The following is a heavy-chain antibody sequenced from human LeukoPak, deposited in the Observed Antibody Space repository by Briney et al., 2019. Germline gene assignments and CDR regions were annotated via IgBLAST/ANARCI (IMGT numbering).Heavy chain of an antibody. V-gene: IGHV3-21*01. CDR1: GFTSSR. J-gene: IGHJ3*02. Sequence: GGSLRLSCAAPGFTSSRMNWVRQAPGKGLEWVSSISSSSSYIYYADSVKGRFTISRDNAKNSLYLQMNSLRAEDTALYYCARSIVVPAAISGAFDIWGQGTIVTVSS. CDR2: ISSSSSYI. D-gene: IGHD2-2*01. CDR3: ARSIVVPAAISGAFDI.